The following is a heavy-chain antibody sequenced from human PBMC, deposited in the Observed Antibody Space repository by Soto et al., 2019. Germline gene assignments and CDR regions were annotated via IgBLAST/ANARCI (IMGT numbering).Heavy chain of an antibody. Sequence: PGGSLRLSXAASGFTFSSYAMHWVRQAPGKGLEWVAVISYDGSNKYYADSVKGRFTISRDNSKNTLYLQMNSLRAEDTAVYYCARVSSYYYDSSGEPRNYYFDYWGQGTLVTVSS. D-gene: IGHD3-22*01. V-gene: IGHV3-30-3*01. J-gene: IGHJ4*02. CDR3: ARVSSYYYDSSGEPRNYYFDY. CDR1: GFTFSSYA. CDR2: ISYDGSNK.